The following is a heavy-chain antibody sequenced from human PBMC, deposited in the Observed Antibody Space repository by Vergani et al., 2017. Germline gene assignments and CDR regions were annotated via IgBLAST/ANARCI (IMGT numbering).Heavy chain of an antibody. D-gene: IGHD3-9*01. J-gene: IGHJ6*02. CDR1: GSSFTSYW. CDR3: ARLQRRVRMFYYYYGMDV. V-gene: IGHV5-10-1*01. CDR2: IDPSDSYT. Sequence: EVQLVQSGAEVKKPGASLRISCKGSGSSFTSYWISWVRQMPGKGLEWMGRIDPSDSYTNYSPSFQGHVTISADKSISTAYLQWSSLKASDTAMYYCARLQRRVRMFYYYYGMDVWGQGTTVTVSS.